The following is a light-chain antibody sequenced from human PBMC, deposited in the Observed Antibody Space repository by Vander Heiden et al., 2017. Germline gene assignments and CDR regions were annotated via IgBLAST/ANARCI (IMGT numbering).Light chain of an antibody. CDR1: SSDIGRFNY. CDR2: DVT. J-gene: IGLJ2*01. Sequence: QSALTQPRSVSGSPGQSVTISGPGTSSDIGRFNYVSWLQQHPGKAPKVLIYDVTYRPSGVPDRFSGSKSGNTASLTISGLQAEDEADYYCYSYAGSHTFIFGGGTKVTVL. V-gene: IGLV2-11*01. CDR3: YSYAGSHTFI.